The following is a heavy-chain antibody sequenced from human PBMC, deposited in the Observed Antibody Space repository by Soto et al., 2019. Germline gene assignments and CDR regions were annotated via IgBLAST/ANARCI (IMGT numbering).Heavy chain of an antibody. V-gene: IGHV4-4*07. CDR2: IFSSGST. Sequence: PHTSTVVGGTSKDFYWSRISKRTGKGLEWIGRIFSSGSTSFNPSLESRVAMSVDTSKNHFSLNLSSVTAADMAVYYCAREGSYSAYNFAHGIQLWSFDFWGQGALVTVSS. J-gene: IGHJ4*02. CDR3: AREGSYSAYNFAHGIQLWSFDF. CDR1: GGTSKDFY. D-gene: IGHD5-12*01.